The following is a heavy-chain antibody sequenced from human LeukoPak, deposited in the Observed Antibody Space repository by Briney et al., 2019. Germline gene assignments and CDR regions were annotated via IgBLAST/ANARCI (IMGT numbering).Heavy chain of an antibody. V-gene: IGHV4-38-2*01. D-gene: IGHD4-17*01. CDR2: IYHSGST. J-gene: IGHJ4*02. Sequence: SETLSLTCAVSGYSISSGYYWGWIRQPPGKGLEWSGSIYHSGSTYYNPSLKSRVTISVDTSKNQFSLKLSSVTAADTAVYYCARGWNYGDYVFDYWGQGTLVTVSS. CDR1: GYSISSGYY. CDR3: ARGWNYGDYVFDY.